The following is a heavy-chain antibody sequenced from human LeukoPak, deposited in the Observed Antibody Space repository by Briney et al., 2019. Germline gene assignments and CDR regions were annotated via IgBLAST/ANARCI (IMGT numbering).Heavy chain of an antibody. CDR3: AREVPRGCSGCFDP. D-gene: IGHD6-19*01. V-gene: IGHV3-48*02. CDR2: ISSSSSTI. Sequence: GGSLRLSCAASGFTFSSYSMNWVRQAPGKGLEWVSYISSSSSTIYYADSVKGRFTISRDNAENSLYLQMNSLRDEDTAVYYCAREVPRGCSGCFDPWGQGTLVTVSS. J-gene: IGHJ5*02. CDR1: GFTFSSYS.